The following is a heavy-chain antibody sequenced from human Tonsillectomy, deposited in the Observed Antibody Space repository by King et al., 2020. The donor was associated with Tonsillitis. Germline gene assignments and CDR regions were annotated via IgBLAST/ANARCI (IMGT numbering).Heavy chain of an antibody. CDR3: AKDTSSGLYYFDY. CDR2: MSWNSGSI. CDR1: GFTFDDYD. Sequence: VQLVESGGGLVQPGRSLRLSCAASGFTFDDYDMHWVRQAPEKGLEWVSGMSWNSGSIGYADAVKGRYNISRDNAKNSLYLQMNSLRAEDTTLYYCAKDTSSGLYYFDYWGQGTLVTVSS. V-gene: IGHV3-9*01. D-gene: IGHD6-19*01. J-gene: IGHJ4*02.